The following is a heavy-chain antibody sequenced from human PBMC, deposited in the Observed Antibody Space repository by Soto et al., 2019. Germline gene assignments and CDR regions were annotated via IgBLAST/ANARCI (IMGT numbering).Heavy chain of an antibody. Sequence: EVQLLESGGGLVEPVGSLRLSCAASGFNFSSYAMSWVRQAPGKGLEWVSAISGSGGSTYYADSVKGRFTISRDNSKNTLYLQMNSLRAEDTAVYYCAKASGWFGEFDYWGQGTLVTVSS. V-gene: IGHV3-23*01. CDR2: ISGSGGST. CDR1: GFNFSSYA. D-gene: IGHD3-10*01. J-gene: IGHJ4*02. CDR3: AKASGWFGEFDY.